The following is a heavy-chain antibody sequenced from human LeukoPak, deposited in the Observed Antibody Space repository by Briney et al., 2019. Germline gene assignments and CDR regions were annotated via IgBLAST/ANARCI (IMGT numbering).Heavy chain of an antibody. D-gene: IGHD1-26*01. Sequence: GGSLRLSCEASGFTFSSYAMYWVRQAPGKGLVWVSRVQSDGSGPMYADSVKGRFTISRDNARNTLYLQMNSLTAEDTAVYYCARAQVGDPTDYWGQGTLVTVPS. CDR3: ARAQVGDPTDY. J-gene: IGHJ4*02. CDR2: VQSDGSGP. V-gene: IGHV3-74*03. CDR1: GFTFSSYA.